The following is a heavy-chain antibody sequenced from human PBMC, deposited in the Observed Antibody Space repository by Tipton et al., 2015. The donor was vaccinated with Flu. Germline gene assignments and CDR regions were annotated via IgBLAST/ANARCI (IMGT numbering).Heavy chain of an antibody. Sequence: LRLSCAVYGGSFSGYYWSWIRQPPGKGLEWIGEINHSGSTNYNPSLKSRVTISVDTSKNQFSLKLSSVTAADTAVYYCARGYSSGPAIDYWGQGTLVTVSS. CDR2: INHSGST. CDR1: GGSFSGYY. V-gene: IGHV4-34*01. J-gene: IGHJ4*02. D-gene: IGHD3-22*01. CDR3: ARGYSSGPAIDY.